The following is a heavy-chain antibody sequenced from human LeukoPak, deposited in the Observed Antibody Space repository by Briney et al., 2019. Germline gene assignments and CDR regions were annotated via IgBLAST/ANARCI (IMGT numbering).Heavy chain of an antibody. CDR3: ARRGWCSSSLYYFDY. CDR1: GYSFTSYC. Sequence: GESLKISCKVSGYSFTSYCIGWVRQMPGKGLEWMGIIYPGDSDTRYSPSFQGQVTISADKSISTAYLQWSSLKASDTAMYYCARRGWCSSSLYYFDYWGQGTLVTVSS. CDR2: IYPGDSDT. J-gene: IGHJ4*02. V-gene: IGHV5-51*01. D-gene: IGHD6-6*01.